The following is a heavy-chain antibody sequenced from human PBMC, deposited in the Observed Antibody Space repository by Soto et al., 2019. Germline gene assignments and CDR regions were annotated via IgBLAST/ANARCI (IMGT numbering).Heavy chain of an antibody. CDR3: AKSRLAGRIGFFDY. J-gene: IGHJ4*02. CDR2: TSGNSDTI. V-gene: IGHV3-23*01. CDR1: GFTFSSYA. D-gene: IGHD2-15*01. Sequence: EVQLLESGGSLVQPGGSLRLSCAASGFTFSSYAMTWVRRAPGKGLEWISTTSGNSDTIFYADSVKGRFTISRDNSKNTLYLQMNSLRAEDTAVYYCAKSRLAGRIGFFDYCGQGTLVTVSA.